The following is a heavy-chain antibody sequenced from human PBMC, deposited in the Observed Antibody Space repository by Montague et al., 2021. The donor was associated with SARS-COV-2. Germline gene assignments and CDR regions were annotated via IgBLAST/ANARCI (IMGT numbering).Heavy chain of an antibody. CDR2: TYYRSKWST. Sequence: CAISGDSVSSNSATWNWIRQSPSRGLEWLGRTYYRSKWSTNYAVSVQSRITVNPDTSKNHFSLQLNSVTPEDTAVYYCARGQNFGPGNSCNFDHWGQGTLVTVSS. D-gene: IGHD2-21*01. CDR1: GDSVSSNSAT. J-gene: IGHJ4*02. CDR3: ARGQNFGPGNSCNFDH. V-gene: IGHV6-1*01.